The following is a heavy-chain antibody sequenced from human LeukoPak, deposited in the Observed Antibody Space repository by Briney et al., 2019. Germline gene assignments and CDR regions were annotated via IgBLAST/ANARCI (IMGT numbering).Heavy chain of an antibody. CDR3: ARKLRFGTTGRDDAFDI. CDR2: TYYRSKWYN. D-gene: IGHD1-7*01. V-gene: IGHV6-1*01. CDR1: GDSVSSNSAA. J-gene: IGHJ3*02. Sequence: SQTLSLTCAISGDSVSSNSAAWNWIRQSPSRGLEWLGRTYYRSKWYNDYAVSVKSRITINLDTSRNQFSLQLNSMTPEDTAVYYCARKLRFGTTGRDDAFDIWGQGTMVTVSS.